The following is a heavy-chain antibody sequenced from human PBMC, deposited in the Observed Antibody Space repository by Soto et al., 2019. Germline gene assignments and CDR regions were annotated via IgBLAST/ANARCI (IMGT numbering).Heavy chain of an antibody. CDR3: ATGVIWIGYFTVDS. CDR1: GGSFGNSA. J-gene: IGHJ4*02. Sequence: QVLLVQSGAEVKKPGSSVKISCKPSGGSFGNSAINWVRQTPGQGLEWLGGFIPVYRTLNYAQKFQGRVTITADESTGTAYMTLNSLASNDTAVYYCATGVIWIGYFTVDSWGQGTRVTVSS. D-gene: IGHD3-3*01. V-gene: IGHV1-69*01. CDR2: FIPVYRTL.